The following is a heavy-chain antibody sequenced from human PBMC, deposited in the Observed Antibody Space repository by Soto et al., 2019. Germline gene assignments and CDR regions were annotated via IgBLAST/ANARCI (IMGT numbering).Heavy chain of an antibody. V-gene: IGHV3-30*18. D-gene: IGHD3-9*01. J-gene: IGHJ6*02. CDR3: AKDPVLRYFDWSGDYGMDV. CDR1: GFTFSSYG. Sequence: QVQLVESGGGVVQPGRSLRLSCAASGFTFSSYGMHWVRQAPGKGLEWVAVISYDGSNKYYADSVKGRFTISRDNSKNMLYLQMNSLRAEDTAVYYCAKDPVLRYFDWSGDYGMDVWGQGTTVTVSS. CDR2: ISYDGSNK.